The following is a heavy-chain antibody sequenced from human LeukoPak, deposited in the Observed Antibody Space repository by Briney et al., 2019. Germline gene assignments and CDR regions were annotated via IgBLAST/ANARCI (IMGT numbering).Heavy chain of an antibody. CDR3: ARHYSSSDAFDI. Sequence: SETLSLTCTVSGGALSSYYWGWIRQPPGKGLEWIGYIYYSGSTNYNPSLKSRVTISVDTSKNQFSLKLSSVTAADTAVYYCARHYSSSDAFDIWGQGTMVTVSS. D-gene: IGHD6-13*01. CDR2: IYYSGST. CDR1: GGALSSYY. J-gene: IGHJ3*02. V-gene: IGHV4-59*08.